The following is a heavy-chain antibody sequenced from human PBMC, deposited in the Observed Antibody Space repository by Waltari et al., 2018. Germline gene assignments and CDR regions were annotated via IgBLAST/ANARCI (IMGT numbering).Heavy chain of an antibody. CDR3: ARVPSGYHY. J-gene: IGHJ4*02. Sequence: EVQLVESGGGLIQPGGSLRLSCAASGFTVSSNYMSWVRQASGKGLEWVGRIRSKANNYATAYAASVKGRFTISRDDSKNTAYLQMNSLKTEDTAVYYCARVPSGYHYWGQGTLVTVSS. D-gene: IGHD3-3*01. CDR1: GFTVSSNY. V-gene: IGHV3-73*01. CDR2: IRSKANNYAT.